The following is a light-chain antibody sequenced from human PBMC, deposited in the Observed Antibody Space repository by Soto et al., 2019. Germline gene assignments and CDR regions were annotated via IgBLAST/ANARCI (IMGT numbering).Light chain of an antibody. Sequence: DIQMTQSPSSLSASVGYRLTITCRASQSISSWLAWYQQKQGKAPKLVIYKASSLESGVPSRFSGSGYGTEFNLTISSLQTDDFATYYCQHYNSYSEAFGQGTKVDIK. CDR3: QHYNSYSEA. CDR2: KAS. CDR1: QSISSW. V-gene: IGKV1-5*03. J-gene: IGKJ1*01.